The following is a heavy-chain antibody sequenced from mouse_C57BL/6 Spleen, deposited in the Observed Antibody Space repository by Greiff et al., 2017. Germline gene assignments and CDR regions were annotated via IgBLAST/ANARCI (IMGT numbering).Heavy chain of an antibody. V-gene: IGHV1-74*01. CDR1: GYTFTSYW. J-gene: IGHJ4*01. CDR3: ASDLEAMDY. CDR2: IHPSDSDS. Sequence: QVQLQQPGAELVKPGASVKVSCKASGYTFTSYWMRWVKQRPGQGLEWIGWIHPSDSDSTYNHKFKGKATLTVDKSSSTAYMQLRSLTSEDSAVSNCASDLEAMDYWGQGTSVTVSS.